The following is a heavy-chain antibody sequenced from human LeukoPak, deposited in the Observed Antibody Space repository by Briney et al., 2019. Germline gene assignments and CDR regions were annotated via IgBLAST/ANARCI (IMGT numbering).Heavy chain of an antibody. CDR1: GFTFNTYA. D-gene: IGHD3-10*01. Sequence: GGSLRLSCAASGFTFNTYAMSWVRQDPGKGLEWVSGISGRGGSIYYGDSVKGRFTISRDNSKNTLYLQMNSLRAEDTAVYYCAKDRPITSESLWSGSSHFDYWGQGTPVTVSS. J-gene: IGHJ4*02. CDR3: AKDRPITSESLWSGSSHFDY. V-gene: IGHV3-23*01. CDR2: ISGRGGSI.